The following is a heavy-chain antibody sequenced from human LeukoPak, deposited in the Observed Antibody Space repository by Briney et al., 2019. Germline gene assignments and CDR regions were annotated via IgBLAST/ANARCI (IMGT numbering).Heavy chain of an antibody. D-gene: IGHD6-13*01. CDR1: GFTFSSYG. CDR2: ISYDGSNK. CDR3: AKDSYTRDAGY. V-gene: IGHV3-30*18. Sequence: EGSLRLSCAASGFTFSSYGMHWVRQAPGKGLEWVAVISYDGSNKYYADSVKGRFTISRDNSKNTLYLQMNSLRPEDTAVYYCAKDSYTRDAGYWGQGTLVTVSS. J-gene: IGHJ4*02.